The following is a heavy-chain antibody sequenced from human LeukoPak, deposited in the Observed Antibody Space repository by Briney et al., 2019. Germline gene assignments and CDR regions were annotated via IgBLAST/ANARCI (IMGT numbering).Heavy chain of an antibody. Sequence: PGGSLRLSCAASGFTFSSYEMNWVRQAPGKGLEWVSYISSSGSTIYHADSVKGRFTISRDNAKNSLYLQMNSLRAEDTAVYYCARGVNFWSGYHFDYWGQGTLVTVSS. CDR1: GFTFSSYE. CDR3: ARGVNFWSGYHFDY. CDR2: ISSSGSTI. J-gene: IGHJ4*02. V-gene: IGHV3-48*03. D-gene: IGHD3-3*01.